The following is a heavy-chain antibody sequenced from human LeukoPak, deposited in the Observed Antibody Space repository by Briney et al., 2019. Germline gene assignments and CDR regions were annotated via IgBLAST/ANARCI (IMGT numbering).Heavy chain of an antibody. J-gene: IGHJ4*02. D-gene: IGHD3-16*01. CDR2: ISSSGSTI. CDR3: ARTTLYDYVWGSYSDY. Sequence: PGGSLRLSCAASGFTFSDYYKSWIRQAPGKGLEWVSYISSSGSTIYYADSVKGRFTISRDNAKNSLYLQMNSLRAEDTAVYYCARTTLYDYVWGSYSDYWGQGTLVTVSS. V-gene: IGHV3-11*01. CDR1: GFTFSDYY.